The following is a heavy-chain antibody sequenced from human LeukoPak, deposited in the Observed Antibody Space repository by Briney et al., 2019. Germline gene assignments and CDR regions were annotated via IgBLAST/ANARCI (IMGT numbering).Heavy chain of an antibody. V-gene: IGHV3-30*04. CDR1: GFTFSSYA. Sequence: GGSLRLSCAASGFTFSSYAMHWVRQAPGKGLEWVAVISYDGSNKYYADSVKGRFTISRDNSKNTLYLQMNSLRAEDTAVYYCASALIGIDYWGQGTLVTVSS. CDR2: ISYDGSNK. CDR3: ASALIGIDY. D-gene: IGHD2-8*01. J-gene: IGHJ4*02.